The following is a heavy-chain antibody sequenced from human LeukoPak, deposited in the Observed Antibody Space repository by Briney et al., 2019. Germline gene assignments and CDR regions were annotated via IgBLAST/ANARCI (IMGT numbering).Heavy chain of an antibody. CDR3: AKEMGSGSYPALLPFDY. CDR1: GFTFSSYA. J-gene: IGHJ4*02. Sequence: GSLRLSCAASGFTFSSYAVHWVRQAPGKGLEWVGVIRNDGSDQYYADSVKGRFTISRDNSKNTLYLQMNSLRAEDTAVYYCAKEMGSGSYPALLPFDYWGQETLVTVSS. D-gene: IGHD1-26*01. V-gene: IGHV3-30*04. CDR2: IRNDGSDQ.